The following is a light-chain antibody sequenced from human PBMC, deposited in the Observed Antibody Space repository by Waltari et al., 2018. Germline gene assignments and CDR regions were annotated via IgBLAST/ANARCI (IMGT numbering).Light chain of an antibody. CDR1: SSDLGGYNY. J-gene: IGLJ1*01. V-gene: IGLV2-14*01. CDR2: EVS. Sequence: QSALTQPASVSGSPGQSIPISCTGTSSDLGGYNYVSWYQQHPGKAPKLVIYEVSNRPSGVSNRFSGSKSGNTASLTISGLQAEDEADYYCGSYTSISTYVFGTGTKVTVL. CDR3: GSYTSISTYV.